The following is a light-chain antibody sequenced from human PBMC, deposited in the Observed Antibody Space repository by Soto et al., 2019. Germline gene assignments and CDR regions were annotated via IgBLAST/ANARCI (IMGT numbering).Light chain of an antibody. CDR3: HQRQYCPRIT. V-gene: IGKV3-11*01. Sequence: EIVLTQSAATLSLSPGDTATLSCRSTQRVSTYLVWYQQKPGQAPRLLIYDASHRAPGIPARFSGSGSGTDLTLTISSLEPEAFAVYYCHQRQYCPRITFAQGTRLEI. CDR2: DAS. J-gene: IGKJ5*01. CDR1: QRVSTY.